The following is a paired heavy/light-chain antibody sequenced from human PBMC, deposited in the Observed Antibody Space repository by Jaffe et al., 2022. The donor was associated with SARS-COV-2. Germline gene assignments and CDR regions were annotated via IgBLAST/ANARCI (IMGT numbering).Heavy chain of an antibody. V-gene: IGHV4-59*01. Sequence: QVQLQESGPGLVKPSETLSLTCTVSGGSISSYYWSWIRQPPGKGLEWIGYYSGSTNYNPSLKSRVTISVDTSKNQFSLNLSSVTAADTAVYYCARVMSYYYYYMDVWGKGTTVTVSS. J-gene: IGHJ6*03. CDR1: GGSISSYY. CDR3: ARVMSYYYYYMDV. CDR2: YYSGST.
Light chain of an antibody. J-gene: IGKJ2*01. V-gene: IGKV3-15*01. CDR1: QSVSSK. CDR3: QQYNNWPVT. CDR2: GAS. Sequence: EIVMTQSPATLSVSPGERATLSCGASQSVSSKLAWYQQKPGQAPRLLIYGASTRATGIPARFSGSGSGTEFTLSISSLQSEDFAVYYCQQYNNWPVTFGQGTKLEIK.